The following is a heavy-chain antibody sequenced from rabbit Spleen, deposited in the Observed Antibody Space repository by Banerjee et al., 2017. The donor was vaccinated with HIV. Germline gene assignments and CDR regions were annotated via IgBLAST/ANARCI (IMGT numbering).Heavy chain of an antibody. Sequence: QLKETGGGLVQPGGSLTLSCKASGFDVSSYYMNWVRQAPGKGLEWIGYIDPVFGITYYASWVNGRFSISRENAQNTVFLQMTSLTAADTATYFCARDGAGGSYFALWGQGTLVTVS. V-gene: IGHV1S7*01. D-gene: IGHD8-1*01. CDR2: IDPVFGIT. CDR1: GFDVSSYY. CDR3: ARDGAGGSYFAL. J-gene: IGHJ3*01.